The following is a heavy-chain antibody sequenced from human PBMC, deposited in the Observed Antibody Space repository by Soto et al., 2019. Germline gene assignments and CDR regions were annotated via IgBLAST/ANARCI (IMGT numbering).Heavy chain of an antibody. CDR2: MNPNSGNT. CDR3: ARGPPTKMHKLIMITFGGVIVPYYMDV. J-gene: IGHJ6*03. D-gene: IGHD3-16*02. V-gene: IGHV1-8*01. Sequence: QVQLVQSGAEVKKPGASVKVSCKASGYTFTSYDINWVRQATGQGLEWMGWMNPNSGNTGYAQKFQGRVTMTRNTSISTAYMELSSPRSEDTAVYYCARGPPTKMHKLIMITFGGVIVPYYMDVWGKGTTVTVSS. CDR1: GYTFTSYD.